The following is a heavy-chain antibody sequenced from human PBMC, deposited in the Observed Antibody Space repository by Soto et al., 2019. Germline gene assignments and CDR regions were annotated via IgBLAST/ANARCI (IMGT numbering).Heavy chain of an antibody. J-gene: IGHJ5*02. Sequence: ASETLSLTCAVSGYSISSGYYWGWLRQPPGKGLEWIGSIYHSGSTYYNPSLKSRVTISVDTSKNQFSLKLSSVTAADTAVYYCARGALGAVAGRWFDPWGQGTLVTVS. V-gene: IGHV4-38-2*01. CDR1: GYSISSGYY. CDR2: IYHSGST. D-gene: IGHD6-19*01. CDR3: ARGALGAVAGRWFDP.